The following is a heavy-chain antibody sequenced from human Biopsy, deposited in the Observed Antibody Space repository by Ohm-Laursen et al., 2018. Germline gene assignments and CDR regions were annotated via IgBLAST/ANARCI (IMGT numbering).Heavy chain of an antibody. CDR2: IYYSGST. CDR3: ARELHGRGHNWGSTTGIFDM. J-gene: IGHJ3*02. CDR1: GFTFDDIA. D-gene: IGHD1-1*01. V-gene: IGHV4-59*01. Sequence: LRLSCAASGFTFDDIAMHWVRQAPGKGLEWIGYIYYSGSTNYNPSLKSRVTISVDTSRNQFSLKLSSVTAADTAVYFCARELHGRGHNWGSTTGIFDMWGQGTVVTVSS.